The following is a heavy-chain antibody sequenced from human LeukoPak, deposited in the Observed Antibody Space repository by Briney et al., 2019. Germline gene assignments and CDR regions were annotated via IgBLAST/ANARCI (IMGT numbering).Heavy chain of an antibody. J-gene: IGHJ4*02. CDR3: AKLGYFDPVDY. V-gene: IGHV4-39*07. D-gene: IGHD3-9*01. Sequence: SETLSLTCTVSGGSISSSSYYWGWIRQPPGKGLEWIGSIYYSGSTYYNPSLKSRVTISVDTSKNQFSLTLSSVTAADTAVYYCAKLGYFDPVDYWGQGTLVTVSS. CDR2: IYYSGST. CDR1: GGSISSSSYY.